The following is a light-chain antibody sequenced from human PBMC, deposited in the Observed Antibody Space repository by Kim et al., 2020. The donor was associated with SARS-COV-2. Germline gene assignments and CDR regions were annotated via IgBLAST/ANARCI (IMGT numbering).Light chain of an antibody. Sequence: ASIGDRVTSTCRASQGISSYLAWFQQKPGKAPKHLIYAASTLQSGVPSRYSDSGSGTEFTLTISSLQPDDFATYYCQQLNTYLMYAFGQGTKLEI. CDR2: AAS. CDR1: QGISSY. CDR3: QQLNTYLMYA. V-gene: IGKV1-9*01. J-gene: IGKJ2*01.